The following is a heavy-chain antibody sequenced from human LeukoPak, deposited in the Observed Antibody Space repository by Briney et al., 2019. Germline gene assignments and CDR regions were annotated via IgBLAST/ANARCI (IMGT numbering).Heavy chain of an antibody. CDR1: GGSISSGGYY. Sequence: SETLSLTCTFSGGSISSGGYYCSWIRQPPGKGLEWIGYIYHSGSTYYNPSLKSRVTISVDTSKNQFSLKLSSVTAADTAVYYCARGGSYHLPGDYWGQGTLVTVSS. J-gene: IGHJ4*02. V-gene: IGHV4-30-2*01. CDR3: ARGGSYHLPGDY. CDR2: IYHSGST. D-gene: IGHD1-26*01.